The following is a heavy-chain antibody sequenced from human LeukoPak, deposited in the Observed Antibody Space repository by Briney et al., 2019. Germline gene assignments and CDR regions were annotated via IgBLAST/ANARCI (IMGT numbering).Heavy chain of an antibody. V-gene: IGHV1-2*02. CDR3: ARVPSSGWDIDY. D-gene: IGHD6-19*01. J-gene: IGHJ4*02. CDR1: GYTFTGYF. Sequence: GASVKVSCKASGYTFTGYFMHWVRQGPGQGFEWMGWINPNSGDTNYAQKFQGRVSMTRDTSISTVYMELSSLRSDDTAVYYCARVPSSGWDIDYWGQGTLVTVSS. CDR2: INPNSGDT.